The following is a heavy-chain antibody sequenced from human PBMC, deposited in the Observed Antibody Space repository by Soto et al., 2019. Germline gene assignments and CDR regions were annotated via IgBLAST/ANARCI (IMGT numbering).Heavy chain of an antibody. Sequence: GASVKVSCKASGNTFTGSYMHWGRQAPGQGLEWMGWINAYNGNTNYAQKLQGRVTMTTDTSTSTAYMELRSLRSDDTAVYYCARDSYYTIAEAVHYYRYGMAVWGQGTTVTVSS. CDR2: INAYNGNT. D-gene: IGHD6-13*01. J-gene: IGHJ6*02. CDR3: ARDSYYTIAEAVHYYRYGMAV. CDR1: GNTFTGSY. V-gene: IGHV1-18*04.